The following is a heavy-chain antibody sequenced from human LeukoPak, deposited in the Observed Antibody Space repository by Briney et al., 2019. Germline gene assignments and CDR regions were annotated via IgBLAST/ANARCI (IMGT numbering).Heavy chain of an antibody. CDR3: ARSTNYYFDY. J-gene: IGHJ4*02. D-gene: IGHD2-8*01. V-gene: IGHV1-69*04. CDR2: IIPILGIA. CDR1: GGTFSSYA. Sequence: SVKVSCKASGGTFSSYAISWVRQAPGQGLEWMGRIIPILGIANYAQKFQGRVTMTRDTSTSTVYMELSSLRSEDTAVYYCARSTNYYFDYWGQGTLVTVSS.